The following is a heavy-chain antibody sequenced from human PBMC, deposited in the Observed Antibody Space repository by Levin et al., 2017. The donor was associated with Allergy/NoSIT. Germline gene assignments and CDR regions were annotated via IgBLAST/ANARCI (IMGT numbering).Heavy chain of an antibody. V-gene: IGHV4-34*01. CDR2: INHSGST. CDR1: GGSFSGYY. CDR3: ARGQPRIAAAGTDWFDP. J-gene: IGHJ5*02. Sequence: PSETLSLTCAVYGGSFSGYYWSWIRQPPGKGLEWIGEINHSGSTNYNPSLKSRVTISVDTSKNQFSLKLSSVTAADTAVYYCARGQPRIAAAGTDWFDPWGQGTLVTVSS. D-gene: IGHD6-13*01.